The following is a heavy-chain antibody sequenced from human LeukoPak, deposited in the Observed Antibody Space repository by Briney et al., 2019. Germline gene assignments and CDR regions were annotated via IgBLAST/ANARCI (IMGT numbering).Heavy chain of an antibody. CDR3: ANEVVSGDYYYGMDV. CDR2: INHSGST. CDR1: GDSITAYS. Sequence: SETLSLTCTVSGDSITAYSYSGSWIRQPPGKGLEWIGEINHSGSTNYNPSLKSRVTISVDTSKNQFSLKLSSVTAADTAVYYCANEVVSGDYYYGMDVWGQGTTVTVSS. J-gene: IGHJ6*02. V-gene: IGHV4-34*01. D-gene: IGHD5/OR15-5a*01.